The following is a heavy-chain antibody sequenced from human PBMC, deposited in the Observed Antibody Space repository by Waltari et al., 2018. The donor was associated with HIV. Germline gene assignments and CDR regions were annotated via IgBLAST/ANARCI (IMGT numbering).Heavy chain of an antibody. CDR1: GFTFRTYT. V-gene: IGHV3-30*01. CDR3: VRDGGSASFGPDY. D-gene: IGHD3-3*01. J-gene: IGHJ4*02. Sequence: QVQLVESGGGGVQPGTSVRLACVVSGFTFRTYTMHWVRQAPGRGLVWVALISSDGSLTYYADSVRGRFSISRDNSEITLFLEMTGLGPDDTGVYYCVRDGGSASFGPDYWGQGTLVTVSS. CDR2: ISSDGSLT.